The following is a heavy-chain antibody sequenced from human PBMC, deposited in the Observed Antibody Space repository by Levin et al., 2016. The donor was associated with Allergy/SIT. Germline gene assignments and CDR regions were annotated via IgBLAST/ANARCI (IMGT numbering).Heavy chain of an antibody. CDR3: TREGVARELDH. V-gene: IGHV3-33*01. CDR1: GFTFSTYS. J-gene: IGHJ5*02. CDR2: IWYDGSNQ. D-gene: IGHD3-16*01. Sequence: GGSLRLSCAASGFTFSTYSMHWVRQAPGKGLEWVAIIWYDGSNQEYADSVKGRLTISRDNSKNTLYLQMNSLRAEDTAVYYCTREGVARELDHWGQGTLVTVSS.